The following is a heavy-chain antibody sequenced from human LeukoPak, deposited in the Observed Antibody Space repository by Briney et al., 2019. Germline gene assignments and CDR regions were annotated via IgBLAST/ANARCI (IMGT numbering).Heavy chain of an antibody. CDR1: GYTFTSYY. J-gene: IGHJ6*02. CDR3: ARDGANSYYDFWSGYYSQAYYYGMDV. CDR2: INPSGGST. D-gene: IGHD3-3*01. Sequence: ASVKVSCKASGYTFTSYYMHWVRQAPGQGLEWMGIINPSGGSTSYAQKFQGRVTMTRDTSTSTVYMELSSLRSEDTAVYYCARDGANSYYDFWSGYYSQAYYYGMDVWGQGTTVTVSS. V-gene: IGHV1-46*01.